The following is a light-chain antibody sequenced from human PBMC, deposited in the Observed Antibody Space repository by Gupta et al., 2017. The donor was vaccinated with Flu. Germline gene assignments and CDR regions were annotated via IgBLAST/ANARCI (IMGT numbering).Light chain of an antibody. J-gene: IGLJ2*01. V-gene: IGLV2-14*01. CDR2: GVP. CDR3: SSCISSTPLG. Sequence: CTGTSSDIGSYHYVSWYQQHPGQAPKLLIYGVPTRPSGVSDRFSASTSGDTASLTISGLQAEDEADYYCSSCISSTPLGFGGGTKLTVL. CDR1: SSDIGSYHY.